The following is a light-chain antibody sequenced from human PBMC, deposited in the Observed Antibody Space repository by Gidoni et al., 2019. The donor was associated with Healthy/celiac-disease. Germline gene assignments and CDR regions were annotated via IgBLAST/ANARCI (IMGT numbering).Light chain of an antibody. V-gene: IGLV1-40*01. CDR2: GNS. CDR1: SSNSGAGYD. J-gene: IGLJ2*01. Sequence: QSVLPPPPSVSVAPGPSVTLSCTGSSSNSGAGYDVHWYQQLPGTAPKLLIYGNSNRPSGVPDRFSGSKSGTSASLAITGLQAEDEADYYCQSYDSSLSGYVVFGGGTKLTVL. CDR3: QSYDSSLSGYVV.